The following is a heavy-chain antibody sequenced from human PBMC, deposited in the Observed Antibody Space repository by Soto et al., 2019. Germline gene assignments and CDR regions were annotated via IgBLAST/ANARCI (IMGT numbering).Heavy chain of an antibody. D-gene: IGHD4-4*01. CDR1: GFTFSSYG. V-gene: IGHV3-30*18. J-gene: IGHJ4*02. CDR3: AKGGLSNPDDY. CDR2: ISYDGSNK. Sequence: GGSLRLSCAASGFTFSSYGMHWVRQAPGKGLEWVAVISYDGSNKYYADSVKGRFTISRDNSKNTLYLQMNSLRAEDTAVYYCAKGGLSNPDDYWGQGTLVTVSS.